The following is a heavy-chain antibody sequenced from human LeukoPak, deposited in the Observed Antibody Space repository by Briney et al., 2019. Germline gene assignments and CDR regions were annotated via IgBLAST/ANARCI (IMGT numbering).Heavy chain of an antibody. V-gene: IGHV3-7*02. CDR2: IKQDGSEK. CDR1: GFTFRSYW. Sequence: GGSLRLSCAVSGFTFRSYWMSWVRQAPGKGLEWVANIKQDGSEKYYVDSVKGRFTISRDNAKNSLYLQMNSLRAEDTAVYYCARGWSGSDWGQGTLVTVSS. D-gene: IGHD1-26*01. J-gene: IGHJ4*02. CDR3: ARGWSGSD.